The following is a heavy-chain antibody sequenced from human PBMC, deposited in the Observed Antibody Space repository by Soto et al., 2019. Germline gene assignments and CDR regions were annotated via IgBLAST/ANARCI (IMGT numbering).Heavy chain of an antibody. CDR1: SGSFSGYY. CDR3: ARGRWTGYYLKWFDP. J-gene: IGHJ5*02. V-gene: IGHV4-34*01. CDR2: INHSGST. Sequence: PSETMSITCAVYSGSFSGYYWSWIRQPPGKGLEWIGEINHSGSTNYNPSLKSRVTISVDTSKNQFSLKLSSVTAADTAVYYCARGRWTGYYLKWFDPWGQGTLVTVSS. D-gene: IGHD3-9*01.